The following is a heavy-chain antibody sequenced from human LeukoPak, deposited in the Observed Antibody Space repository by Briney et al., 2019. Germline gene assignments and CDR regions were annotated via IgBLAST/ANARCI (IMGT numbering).Heavy chain of an antibody. V-gene: IGHV4-59*01. CDR3: ARGYGDFRVEGRYFYS. Sequence: SETLSLTCTVSAGSITNYDWSWVRQPPGKGLEFIGHVHYSGTADYNPSLESRVTISIDTSKKHFFLKLKSVTAADTAVYYCARGYGDFRVEGRYFYSWGQGTLVTVSS. CDR2: VHYSGTA. CDR1: AGSITNYD. J-gene: IGHJ4*02. D-gene: IGHD4-17*01.